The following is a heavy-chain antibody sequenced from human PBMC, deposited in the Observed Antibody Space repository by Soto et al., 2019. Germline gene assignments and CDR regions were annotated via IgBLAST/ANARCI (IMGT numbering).Heavy chain of an antibody. D-gene: IGHD5-18*01. CDR3: EREGVQLWLPPHFDY. CDR1: GFTFSSYW. J-gene: IGHJ4*02. Sequence: PGGSLRLSCAASGFTFSSYWMHWVRQAPGKGLVWVSRINSDGSSTSYADSVKGRFTISRDNAKNTLYLQMNSLRAEDTAVYYCEREGVQLWLPPHFDYWGQGTLVTVSS. V-gene: IGHV3-74*01. CDR2: INSDGSST.